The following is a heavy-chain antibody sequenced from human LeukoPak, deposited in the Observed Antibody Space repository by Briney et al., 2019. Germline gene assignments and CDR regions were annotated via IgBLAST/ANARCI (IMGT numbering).Heavy chain of an antibody. CDR1: GFTFSSYG. Sequence: GGSLRLSCAASGFTFSSYGMHWVRQAPGKGLEWVAFIRYDGSNKYYADSVKGRFTISRDNSKNTLYLQMNSLRAEDAAVYYCAKGLWYYYDSSGYVDYWGQGTLVTVSS. CDR3: AKGLWYYYDSSGYVDY. V-gene: IGHV3-30*02. J-gene: IGHJ4*02. CDR2: IRYDGSNK. D-gene: IGHD3-22*01.